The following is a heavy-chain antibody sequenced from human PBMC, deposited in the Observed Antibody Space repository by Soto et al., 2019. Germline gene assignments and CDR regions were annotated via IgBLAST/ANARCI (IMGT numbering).Heavy chain of an antibody. CDR2: ISSSSSYI. Sequence: GGSLRLSCAASGFTFSSYSMNWVRQAPGKGLGWVSSISSSSSYIYYADSVRGRFTISRDNAKNSLYLQMNSLRAEDTAVYYCARDALNYYDSSGYYPGYFQHWGQGTLVTVSS. V-gene: IGHV3-21*01. CDR3: ARDALNYYDSSGYYPGYFQH. CDR1: GFTFSSYS. J-gene: IGHJ1*01. D-gene: IGHD3-22*01.